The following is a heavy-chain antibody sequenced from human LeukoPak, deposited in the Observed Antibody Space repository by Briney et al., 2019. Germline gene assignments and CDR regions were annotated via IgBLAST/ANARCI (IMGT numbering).Heavy chain of an antibody. CDR3: AKDGARPKAFDI. D-gene: IGHD4/OR15-4a*01. V-gene: IGHV3-9*01. J-gene: IGHJ3*02. Sequence: PGRSLRLSCAASGFTFDDYAMHWVRQAPGKGLEWVSGISWNSGSIGYADSVKGRFTISRDNAKNSLYLQMSSLRAEDTALYYCAKDGARPKAFDIWGQGTMVTVSS. CDR2: ISWNSGSI. CDR1: GFTFDDYA.